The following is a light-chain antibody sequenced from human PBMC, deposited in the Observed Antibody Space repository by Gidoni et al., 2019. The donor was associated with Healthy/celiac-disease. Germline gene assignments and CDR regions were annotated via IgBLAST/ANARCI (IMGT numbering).Light chain of an antibody. J-gene: IGKJ1*01. CDR2: GAS. CDR3: QQYNNWPPVT. CDR1: QSVSSN. V-gene: IGKV3-15*01. Sequence: EIVMTHPPATLSVSPGERATLSCRASQSVSSNLAWYQQKPGQAPRLLIYGASTRATGIPARFSGSGSGTEFTLTISSLQSEDFAVYYCQQYNNWPPVTFGQGTKVEIK.